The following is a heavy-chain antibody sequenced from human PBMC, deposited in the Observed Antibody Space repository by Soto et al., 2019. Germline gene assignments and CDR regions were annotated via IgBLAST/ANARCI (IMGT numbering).Heavy chain of an antibody. D-gene: IGHD6-19*01. Sequence: EVQLVESGGGLVQPGGSLRLSCAASGLIFSDYHMDWVRQAPGKGLEWVGRIRRKANSYTTEYAASVKGRFTISRDDSKDSLDLQLNSLKTGDTAVYYCAMLGGWSGGSNDMDVWGQGTTVTVSS. CDR1: GLIFSDYH. J-gene: IGHJ6*02. CDR2: IRRKANSYTT. CDR3: AMLGGWSGGSNDMDV. V-gene: IGHV3-72*01.